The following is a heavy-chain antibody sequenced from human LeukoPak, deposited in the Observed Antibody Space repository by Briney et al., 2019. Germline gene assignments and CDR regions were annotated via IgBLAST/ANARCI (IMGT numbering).Heavy chain of an antibody. Sequence: GESLKISYKGSGYSFTSYWIGWVRQMPGKGLEWMGIIYPGDSDTRYSPSFQGQVTISADKSISTAYLQWSSLKASDTAMYYCARKGGSGSYYHNWFDPWGQGTLVTVSS. CDR2: IYPGDSDT. CDR3: ARKGGSGSYYHNWFDP. CDR1: GYSFTSYW. J-gene: IGHJ5*02. V-gene: IGHV5-51*01. D-gene: IGHD3-10*01.